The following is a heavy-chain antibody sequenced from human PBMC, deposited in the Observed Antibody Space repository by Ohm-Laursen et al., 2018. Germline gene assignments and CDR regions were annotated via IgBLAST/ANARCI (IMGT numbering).Heavy chain of an antibody. D-gene: IGHD2-21*01. CDR3: AREVVIAANINQGNDAFDI. Sequence: ASVKVSCKASAYTFTGYLMHWVRQAPGQGLEWMGWINPNSGGTKYSQKFQGRVTMTRDTSINTAYMELSGLRSDDAAVYYCAREVVIAANINQGNDAFDIWGQGAMVTVSS. V-gene: IGHV1-2*02. CDR2: INPNSGGT. J-gene: IGHJ3*02. CDR1: AYTFTGYL.